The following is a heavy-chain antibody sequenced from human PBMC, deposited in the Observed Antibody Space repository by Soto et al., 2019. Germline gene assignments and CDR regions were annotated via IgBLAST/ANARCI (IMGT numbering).Heavy chain of an antibody. Sequence: EVQLLESGGGLVQPGGSLRLSCAASGFTFSSYARYWVRQAPGKGLEWVSVISGSGGSTYYADSVKGRFTISRDNSKSTLYLQMNSLRVEDTAVYYCAKDESRRNRRYFDLWGRGTLVTVSS. D-gene: IGHD4-4*01. J-gene: IGHJ2*01. CDR2: ISGSGGST. CDR3: AKDESRRNRRYFDL. CDR1: GFTFSSYA. V-gene: IGHV3-23*01.